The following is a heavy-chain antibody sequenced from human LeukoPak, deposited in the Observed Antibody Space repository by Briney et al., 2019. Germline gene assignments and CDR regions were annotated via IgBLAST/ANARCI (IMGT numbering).Heavy chain of an antibody. CDR3: ARDRVIFTRMMDL. V-gene: IGHV3-30*04. D-gene: IGHD2-2*01. CDR1: GFTFSGHA. CDR2: ISYGGRNR. Sequence: GGSLRLSCAASGFTFSGHAMHWVRQPPGKGLEWVGVISYGGRNRFYADSVKGRFIISRDNSKNTMYLEMNSLRPDDTAVYFCARDRVIFTRMMDLWGQGTLVTVSS. J-gene: IGHJ5*02.